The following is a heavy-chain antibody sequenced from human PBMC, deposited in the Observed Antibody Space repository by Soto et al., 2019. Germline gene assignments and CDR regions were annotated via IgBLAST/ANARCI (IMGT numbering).Heavy chain of an antibody. D-gene: IGHD5-12*01. V-gene: IGHV4-30-2*01. CDR1: GGSISSGGYS. CDR2: MYHSGST. J-gene: IGHJ4*02. CDR3: ARDRMGGYDSYYFDY. Sequence: TLSLTCAVSGGSISSGGYSWSWIRQPPGKGLEWIGYMYHSGSTYYNPSLKSRVTISIDRSKNQFSLKLSSLRSEDTAVYYCARDRMGGYDSYYFDYWGQGTLVTVSS.